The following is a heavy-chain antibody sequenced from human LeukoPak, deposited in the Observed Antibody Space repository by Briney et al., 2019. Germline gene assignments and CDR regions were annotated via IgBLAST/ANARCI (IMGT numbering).Heavy chain of an antibody. J-gene: IGHJ4*02. Sequence: PGGPLRLSFEASGLTFSNYWMPWSRKAPGKGLVWVSRIKNDGSSTDYGDSVKGRFTISRDNAKNTLYLQMSSLRAEDTAVYYCIAYSSGWNWGQGTLVTVSS. D-gene: IGHD6-25*01. CDR2: IKNDGSST. V-gene: IGHV3-74*01. CDR1: GLTFSNYW. CDR3: IAYSSGWN.